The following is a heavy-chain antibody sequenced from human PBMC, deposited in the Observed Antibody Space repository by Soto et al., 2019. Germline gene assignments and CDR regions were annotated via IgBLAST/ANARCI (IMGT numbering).Heavy chain of an antibody. CDR3: ARPEYCSGGSCYSRAEYCQH. CDR2: INHSGST. CDR1: GGSFSGYY. Sequence: SETLSLTCAVYGGSFSGYYWSWIRQPPGKGLEWIGEINHSGSTNYNPSLKSRVTISVDTSKNQFSLKLSSVTAADTAVYYCARPEYCSGGSCYSRAEYCQHWGQGTLVNVSS. J-gene: IGHJ1*01. D-gene: IGHD2-15*01. V-gene: IGHV4-34*01.